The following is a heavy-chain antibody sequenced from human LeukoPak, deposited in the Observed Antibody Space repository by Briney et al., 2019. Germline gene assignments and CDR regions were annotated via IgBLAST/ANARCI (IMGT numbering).Heavy chain of an antibody. CDR2: IASDGDT. CDR3: ANEAHRHLDLQN. V-gene: IGHV3-23*01. Sequence: PGGPLTLPCAASGFPLRHFAIIWAPRAPGRGLEWGSNIASDGDTFYAGSGKGRFNISRDISTNTLHLQMNSLRADDTAIYFCANEAHRHLDLQNGGQGTLVTVST. J-gene: IGHJ4*02. CDR1: GFPLRHFA.